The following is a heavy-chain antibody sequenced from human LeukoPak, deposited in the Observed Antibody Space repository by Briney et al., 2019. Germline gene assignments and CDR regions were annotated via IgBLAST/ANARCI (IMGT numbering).Heavy chain of an antibody. J-gene: IGHJ4*02. CDR3: AGYSGSPRYFDY. D-gene: IGHD6-6*01. CDR2: IIHSGST. V-gene: IGHV4-34*12. CDR1: GGSFSGYY. Sequence: SETLSLTCAVYGGSFSGYYWSWIRQPPGKGLEWIGEIIHSGSTNYSPSLKSRVTISLDTAKSQFSLRLTSVTAADTAVYYCAGYSGSPRYFDYRGRGTLVTVSS.